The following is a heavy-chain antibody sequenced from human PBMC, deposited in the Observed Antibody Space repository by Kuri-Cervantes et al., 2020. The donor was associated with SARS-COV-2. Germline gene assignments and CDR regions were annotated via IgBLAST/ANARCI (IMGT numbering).Heavy chain of an antibody. CDR2: FDPEDGET. V-gene: IGHV1-24*01. CDR3: AASPAVLTGYFPLSY. D-gene: IGHD3-9*01. J-gene: IGHJ4*02. Sequence: ASVKVSCKASGGTFSSYAISWVRQAPGQGLEWMGGFDPEDGETIYAQKFQGRVTMTEDTSTDTAYMELSSLRSEDTAVYYCAASPAVLTGYFPLSYWGQGTLVTVSS. CDR1: GGTFSSYA.